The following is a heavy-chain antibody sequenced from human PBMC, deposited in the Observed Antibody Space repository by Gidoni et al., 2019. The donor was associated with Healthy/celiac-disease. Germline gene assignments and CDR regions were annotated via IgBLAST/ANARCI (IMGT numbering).Heavy chain of an antibody. D-gene: IGHD4-17*01. V-gene: IGHV2-26*01. CDR3: ARILTVNYGMDV. Sequence: QVTFKESGPVLVKPTETLTLTCTVSGFSLSNARMGVSWIRQPPGKALEWLAHIFSNDEKSYSTSLKSRLTISKDTSKSQVVLTMTNMDPVDTATYYCARILTVNYGMDVWGQGTTVTVSS. CDR1: GFSLSNARMG. J-gene: IGHJ6*02. CDR2: IFSNDEK.